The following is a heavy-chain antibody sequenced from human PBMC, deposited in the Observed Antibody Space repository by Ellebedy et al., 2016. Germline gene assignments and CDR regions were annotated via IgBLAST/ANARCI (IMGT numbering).Heavy chain of an antibody. J-gene: IGHJ4*02. V-gene: IGHV3-9*01. Sequence: SLKISCAASGFTFDDYAMHWVRQAPGKGLEWVSGISWNSGSIGYADSVKGRFTISRDNAKNSLYLQMNSLRAEDTALYYCAKGGRPIDYWGQGTLVTVSS. CDR2: ISWNSGSI. CDR3: AKGGRPIDY. CDR1: GFTFDDYA.